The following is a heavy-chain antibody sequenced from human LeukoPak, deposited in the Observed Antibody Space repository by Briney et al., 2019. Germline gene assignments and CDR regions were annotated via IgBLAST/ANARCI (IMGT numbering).Heavy chain of an antibody. J-gene: IGHJ3*02. CDR3: ARNGVSDALDI. Sequence: PSETLSLTCTVSGASISSYYWSWIRQPPGKELEWIGYMYYSGSTNYNPSLKSRVTISVDTSKDQFSLKLSSVTAADTAIYYCARNGVSDALDIWGQGTMVTVSS. V-gene: IGHV4-59*01. CDR1: GASISSYY. CDR2: MYYSGST. D-gene: IGHD2-8*01.